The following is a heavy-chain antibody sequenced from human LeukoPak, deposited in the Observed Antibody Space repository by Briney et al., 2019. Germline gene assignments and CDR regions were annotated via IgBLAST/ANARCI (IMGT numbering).Heavy chain of an antibody. CDR3: ARVSATYYFDY. Sequence: GGSLRLSCAVSGFTVSSNYMTWVRQAPGKGLEWVSVIYSGGSTHYADSVKGRLTISRDNSNNTLYLQMNSLRAEDTAVYYCARVSATYYFDYWGQGTLVTVSS. CDR2: IYSGGST. CDR1: GFTVSSNY. V-gene: IGHV3-53*01. D-gene: IGHD1-1*01. J-gene: IGHJ4*02.